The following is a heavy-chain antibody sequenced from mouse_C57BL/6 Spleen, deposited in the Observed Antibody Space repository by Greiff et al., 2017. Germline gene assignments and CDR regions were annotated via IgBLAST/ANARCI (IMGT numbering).Heavy chain of an antibody. CDR1: GYTFTSYW. Sequence: QVQLQQPGAELVKPGASVKLSCKASGYTFTSYWMQWVKQRPGQGLEWIGEIDPSYSYTNYNQKFKGKATLTVDTSSSTAYMQLSSLTSEDSAVYYCARRPMVTTTRYAMDYWGQGTSVTVSS. D-gene: IGHD2-2*01. CDR3: ARRPMVTTTRYAMDY. V-gene: IGHV1-50*01. J-gene: IGHJ4*01. CDR2: IDPSYSYT.